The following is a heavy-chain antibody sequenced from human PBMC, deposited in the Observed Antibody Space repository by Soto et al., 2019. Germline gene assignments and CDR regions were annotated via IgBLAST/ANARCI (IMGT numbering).Heavy chain of an antibody. CDR1: GLTFSGCA. CDR2: ISGGGENT. CDR3: ATDVGSGWPFDY. J-gene: IGHJ4*02. D-gene: IGHD6-19*01. Sequence: PGGSLRLSCVASGLTFSGCAMSWVRQAPGKGLEWVSTISGGGENTHYPDSVRGRFTISRDNPRNTLFLQMNSLRAEDTAVYYCATDVGSGWPFDYWGQGTLVTVSS. V-gene: IGHV3-23*01.